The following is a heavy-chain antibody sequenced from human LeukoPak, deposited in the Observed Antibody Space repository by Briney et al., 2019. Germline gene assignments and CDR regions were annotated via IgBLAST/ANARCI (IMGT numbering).Heavy chain of an antibody. D-gene: IGHD3-16*01. Sequence: GGSLRLSCAASGFTFSDYYMSWIRQAPGEGLEWVSYISSSGYTTYYADSVTGRFTLSRDKAKNSLYLQMDSLRAEETAVYYCVRELGEATTSDYWGQGTLVTVSS. CDR3: VRELGEATTSDY. CDR1: GFTFSDYY. CDR2: ISSSGYTT. V-gene: IGHV3-11*04. J-gene: IGHJ4*02.